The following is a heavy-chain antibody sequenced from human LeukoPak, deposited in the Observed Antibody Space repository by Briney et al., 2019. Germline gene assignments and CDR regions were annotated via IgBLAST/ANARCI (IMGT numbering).Heavy chain of an antibody. CDR3: ARGDYSGRRGPDY. CDR1: GGSISSSNYY. J-gene: IGHJ4*02. Sequence: SETLSLTCTVSGGSISSSNYYWGWIRQPPGKGLEYIGSIYYSGSTYYNPSLKSRVTISVDTSKNQFSLKLSSVTAADTAVYYCARGDYSGRRGPDYWGQGTLVTVSS. D-gene: IGHD1-26*01. CDR2: IYYSGST. V-gene: IGHV4-39*07.